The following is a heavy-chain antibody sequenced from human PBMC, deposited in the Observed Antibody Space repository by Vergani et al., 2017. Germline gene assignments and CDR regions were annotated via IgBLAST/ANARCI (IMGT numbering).Heavy chain of an antibody. D-gene: IGHD4-17*01. Sequence: EVQLVESGGGLIQPGGSLRLSCAASGFTVSSNYMSWVRQAPGKGLEWVSVIYSGGSTYYADSVKGRFTISRDNSKNTLYLLMNSLRAEDTAVYYCAREFYGDPDDAFDIWGQGTMVTVSS. CDR1: GFTVSSNY. CDR3: AREFYGDPDDAFDI. V-gene: IGHV3-53*01. J-gene: IGHJ3*02. CDR2: IYSGGST.